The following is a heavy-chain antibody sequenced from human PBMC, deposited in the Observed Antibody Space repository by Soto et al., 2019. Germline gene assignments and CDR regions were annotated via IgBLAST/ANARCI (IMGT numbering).Heavy chain of an antibody. CDR1: GVSISSGGYY. D-gene: IGHD4-17*01. CDR3: ARGRPDDYGDPDYFDY. V-gene: IGHV4-31*03. CDR2: IYYSGST. Sequence: QVQLQESGPGLVKPSQTLSLTCNVSGVSISSGGYYWSWIRQHPAKGLEWIGHIYYSGSTYYNPSLKRRVTLSGDTSKNQFSLTLSSVTAADTAVYYCARGRPDDYGDPDYFDYWGQGALVTVSS. J-gene: IGHJ4*02.